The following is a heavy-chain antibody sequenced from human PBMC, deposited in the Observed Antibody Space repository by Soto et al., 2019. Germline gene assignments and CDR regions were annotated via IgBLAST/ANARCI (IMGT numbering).Heavy chain of an antibody. CDR2: INHSGST. CDR3: ARCPGIAAIDY. Sequence: PSETLSLTCDVYGGSFSGYYWSWIRQPPGKGLEWIGEINHSGSTNYNPSLKSRVTISVDTSKNQFSLKLSSVTAADTAVYYCARCPGIAAIDYWGQGTLVTVSS. CDR1: GGSFSGYY. D-gene: IGHD6-6*01. J-gene: IGHJ4*02. V-gene: IGHV4-34*01.